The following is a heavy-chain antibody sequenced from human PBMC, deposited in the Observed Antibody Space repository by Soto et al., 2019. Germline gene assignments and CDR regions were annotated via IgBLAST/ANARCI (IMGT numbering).Heavy chain of an antibody. D-gene: IGHD2-2*01. CDR1: GGSFSGYY. CDR3: ARGLPVVPAAIQN. J-gene: IGHJ4*02. V-gene: IGHV4-34*01. Sequence: SETLSLTCAVYGGSFSGYYWSWIRQPPGKGLEWIGEINHSGSTNYNPSLKSRVTISVDTSKNQFSLKLSSVTAADTAVYYCARGLPVVPAAIQNWGQGSLVTVSS. CDR2: INHSGST.